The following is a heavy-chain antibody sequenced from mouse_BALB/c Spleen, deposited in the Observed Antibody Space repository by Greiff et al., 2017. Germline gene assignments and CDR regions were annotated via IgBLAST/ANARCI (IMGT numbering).Heavy chain of an antibody. CDR1: GYTFTSYV. Sequence: LKESGPELVKPGASVKMSCKASGYTFTSYVMHWVKQKPGQGLEWIGYINPYNDGTKYNEKFKGKATLTSDKSSSTAYMELSSLTSEDSAVYYCARERDYGYFDYWGQGTTLTVSS. CDR2: INPYNDGT. D-gene: IGHD1-1*01. CDR3: ARERDYGYFDY. V-gene: IGHV1-14*01. J-gene: IGHJ2*01.